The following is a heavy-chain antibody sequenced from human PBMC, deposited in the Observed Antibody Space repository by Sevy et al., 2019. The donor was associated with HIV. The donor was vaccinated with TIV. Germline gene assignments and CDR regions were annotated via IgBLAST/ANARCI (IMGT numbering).Heavy chain of an antibody. V-gene: IGHV3-23*01. D-gene: IGHD6-13*01. CDR3: GAIARAGRDY. J-gene: IGHJ4*02. Sequence: GGSLRLSCAASAFIFSSYFMTWVRQAPGKGLEWVSTISGGGSSTYYADSVKGRFTISRDNSKKMLDLQMNRLRAEDTSFYYGGAIARAGRDYWGQGTLVTVSS. CDR2: ISGGGSST. CDR1: AFIFSSYF.